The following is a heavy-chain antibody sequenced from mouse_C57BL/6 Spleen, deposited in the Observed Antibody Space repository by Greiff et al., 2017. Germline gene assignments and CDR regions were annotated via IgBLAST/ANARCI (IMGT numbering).Heavy chain of an antibody. V-gene: IGHV10-1*01. CDR2: IRSKSNNYAT. CDR1: GFSFNTYA. Sequence: EVKVEESGGGLVQPKGSLKLSCAASGFSFNTYAMNWVRQAPGKGLEWVARIRSKSNNYATYYADSVKDRFTISRDDSESMLYLQMNNLKTEDTAMYYCVRWQTDYAMDYWGQGTSVTVSS. J-gene: IGHJ4*01. CDR3: VRWQTDYAMDY. D-gene: IGHD6-1*01.